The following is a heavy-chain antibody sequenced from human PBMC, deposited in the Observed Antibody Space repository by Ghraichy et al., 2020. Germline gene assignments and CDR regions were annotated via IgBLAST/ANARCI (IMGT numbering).Heavy chain of an antibody. D-gene: IGHD6-13*01. V-gene: IGHV3-21*01. CDR2: ISRSSSHR. CDR3: ARDDAATARSSGMDV. J-gene: IGHJ6*02. CDR1: GFTFSDYY. Sequence: GGSLRLSCAASGFTFSDYYMNWVRQAPGRGLEWVSYISRSSSHRYFADSVKGRFTISRDNAQNSLYLQMNSLRAEDTAVYCARDDAATARSSGMDVWGQGTTVTVSS.